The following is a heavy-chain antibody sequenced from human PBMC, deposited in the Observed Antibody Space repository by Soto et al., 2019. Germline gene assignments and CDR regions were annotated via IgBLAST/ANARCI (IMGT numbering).Heavy chain of an antibody. CDR2: IIPMIGRT. J-gene: IGHJ4*01. V-gene: IGHV1-69*01. D-gene: IGHD3-9*01. Sequence: QVQLVQSGAEVKKPGSSVKVSCKASGGTFNNYGMGWVRQAPGQGLEWMGGIIPMIGRTNYAQKFQGRLTLTADASRRTAYMELRSVRSDDTAVYYCASWDYDVLTGYSYDDWGHGPLVTVSS. CDR1: GGTFNNYG. CDR3: ASWDYDVLTGYSYDD.